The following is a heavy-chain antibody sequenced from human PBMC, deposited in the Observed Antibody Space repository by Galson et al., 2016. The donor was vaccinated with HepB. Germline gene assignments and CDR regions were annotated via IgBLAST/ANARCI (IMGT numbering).Heavy chain of an antibody. D-gene: IGHD2-21*02. J-gene: IGHJ4*02. V-gene: IGHV1-2*02. CDR2: INPHSGAT. CDR1: GYTFTRYG. CDR3: AKDQCSGGDCFTTFDN. Sequence: SVKVSCKASGYTFTRYGMNWVRQAPGQGLEWMGWINPHSGATNYAKKFQGRVTMTRDTSISTASVELRSLRSDDTAISYCAKDQCSGGDCFTTFDNWGQGTLVIVSS.